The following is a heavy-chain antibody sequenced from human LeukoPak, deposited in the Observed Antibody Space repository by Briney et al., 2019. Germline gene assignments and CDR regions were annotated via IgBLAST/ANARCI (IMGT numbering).Heavy chain of an antibody. Sequence: SETLSLTCGVSGGSISSSSYYWGWIRQPPGKGLEWIGSIYYSGSTYYNSSLKSRVTISVDTSKNQFSLKLSSVTAADTAVYYCASTSGSYGMGYFDLWGRGTLVTVSS. V-gene: IGHV4-39*07. CDR3: ASTSGSYGMGYFDL. CDR2: IYYSGST. J-gene: IGHJ2*01. CDR1: GGSISSSSYY. D-gene: IGHD1-26*01.